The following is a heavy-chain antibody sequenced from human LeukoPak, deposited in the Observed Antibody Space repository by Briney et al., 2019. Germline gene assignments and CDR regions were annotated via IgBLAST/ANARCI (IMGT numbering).Heavy chain of an antibody. J-gene: IGHJ4*02. CDR1: GGSFSGYY. V-gene: IGHV4-34*01. CDR2: INHSGST. Sequence: PSETLSLTCAVYGGSFSGYYWSWIRQPPGKGLEWIGEINHSGSTNYNPSLKSRVTISVDTSKNQFSLKLSSVPAADTAVYYCASHPWLFPTWYFDYWGQGTLVTVSS. D-gene: IGHD3-22*01. CDR3: ASHPWLFPTWYFDY.